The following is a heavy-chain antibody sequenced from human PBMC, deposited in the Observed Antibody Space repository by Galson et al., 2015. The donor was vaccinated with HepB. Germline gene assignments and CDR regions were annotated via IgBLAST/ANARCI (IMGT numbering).Heavy chain of an antibody. V-gene: IGHV1-69*13. J-gene: IGHJ4*02. CDR2: IIPIFGTA. Sequence: SVKVSCKASGGTFSSYAISWVRQAPGQGLEWMGGIIPIFGTANYAQKFQGGVTITADESTSTAYMALSSLRSEDTAVYYCARGYGSGNHYYHYWGQGTLITVSS. D-gene: IGHD3-10*01. CDR1: GGTFSSYA. CDR3: ARGYGSGNHYYHY.